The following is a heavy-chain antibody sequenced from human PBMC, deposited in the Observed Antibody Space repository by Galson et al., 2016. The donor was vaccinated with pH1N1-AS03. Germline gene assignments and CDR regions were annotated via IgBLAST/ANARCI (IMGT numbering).Heavy chain of an antibody. Sequence: SVKVSCKASGYIFTGFYVHWVRQAPGQGLEWMGWIITDSGVTNYAQKFEAWVTMTRDTSVSTAYMELYGLKSDDTAVYYCARDPRGPCTSATCPTTYYFGMDVWGQGTTVIVSS. CDR1: GYIFTGFY. CDR2: IITDSGVT. V-gene: IGHV1-2*04. CDR3: ARDPRGPCTSATCPTTYYFGMDV. D-gene: IGHD2-2*01. J-gene: IGHJ6*02.